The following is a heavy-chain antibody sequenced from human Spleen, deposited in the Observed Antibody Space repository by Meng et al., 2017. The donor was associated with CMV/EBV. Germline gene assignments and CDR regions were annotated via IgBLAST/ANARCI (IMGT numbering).Heavy chain of an antibody. CDR2: IKQDGSEK. V-gene: IGHV3-7*01. J-gene: IGHJ6*02. D-gene: IGHD3-22*01. CDR3: ARDFQYYDSNGYRPGYYYYGMDV. CDR1: GFTFGNYW. Sequence: GGSLRLSCAASGFTFGNYWMNWVRQAPGKGLGWVANIKQDGSEKYSADSVKGRFTISRDNAINSLYLQMNSLRAEDTAVYYCARDFQYYDSNGYRPGYYYYGMDVWGQGTTVTVSS.